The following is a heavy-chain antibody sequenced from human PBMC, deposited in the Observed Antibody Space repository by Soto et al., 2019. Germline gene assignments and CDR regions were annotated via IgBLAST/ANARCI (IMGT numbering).Heavy chain of an antibody. D-gene: IGHD6-19*01. V-gene: IGHV1-3*01. J-gene: IGHJ4*02. CDR3: ARLAVAGLDY. Sequence: ASVKVSCKASGYTFTSYAMHWVRQAPGQRLEWMGWINAGNGNTKYSQKFQGRVTMTRDTSTSTVYMELSSLKSEDTAVYYCARLAVAGLDYWGQGTLVTVSS. CDR1: GYTFTSYA. CDR2: INAGNGNT.